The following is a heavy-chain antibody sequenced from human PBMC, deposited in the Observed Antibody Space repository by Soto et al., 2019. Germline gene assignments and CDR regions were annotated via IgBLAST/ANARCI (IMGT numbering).Heavy chain of an antibody. CDR2: IIPIFGTA. CDR3: TRAGHYCSSTSCFSH. V-gene: IGHV1-69*01. J-gene: IGHJ4*02. D-gene: IGHD2-2*01. Sequence: SVKVTCTASGGSFISYASIWVRQAPGQGLEWMGGIIPIFGTANYAQKFQGRVTITADESTSTAYMELSSLRSEDTAVYYCTRAGHYCSSTSCFSHWGQGTLVTVSS. CDR1: GGSFISYA.